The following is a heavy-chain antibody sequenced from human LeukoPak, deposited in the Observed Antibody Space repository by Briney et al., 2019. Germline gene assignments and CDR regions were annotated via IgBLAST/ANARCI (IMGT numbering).Heavy chain of an antibody. J-gene: IGHJ5*02. D-gene: IGHD2-15*01. CDR1: GYTLTELS. CDR3: ARGGCSGGSCYDWFDP. V-gene: IGHV1-24*01. CDR2: FDPEDGET. Sequence: GASVKVSCKVSGYTLTELSMHWVRQAPGKGLEWMGGFDPEDGETIYAQKFQGRVTMTRDTSTSTVYMELSSLRSEDTAVYYCARGGCSGGSCYDWFDPWGQGTLVTVSS.